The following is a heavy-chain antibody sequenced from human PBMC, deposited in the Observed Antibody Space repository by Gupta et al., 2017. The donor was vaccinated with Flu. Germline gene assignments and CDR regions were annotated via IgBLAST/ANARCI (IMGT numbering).Heavy chain of an antibody. V-gene: IGHV1-2*02. CDR1: GYPFNDYY. CDR3: VRTPETAGPVTHH. CDR2: INPENGAT. J-gene: IGHJ4*02. D-gene: IGHD4-23*01. Sequence: QVQLVQSGLEVRNPGASVTVSCKTSGYPFNDYYMHWVRQASGQGLEWMGWINPENGATFSAQKFQGRVTLTRDTSITTAYMDLRGLRSDDTAIYYCVRTPETAGPVTHHWGQGTLVTVSS.